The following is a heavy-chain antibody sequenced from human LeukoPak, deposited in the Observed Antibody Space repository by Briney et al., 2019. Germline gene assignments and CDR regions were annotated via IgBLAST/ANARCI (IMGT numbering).Heavy chain of an antibody. CDR2: IKSKTDGGTT. D-gene: IGHD4-17*01. V-gene: IGHV3-15*01. CDR3: TLALMQDYGDYDVDY. Sequence: GGSLRLSCAASGFTFSSYSMNWVRQAPGKGLEWVGRIKSKTDGGTTDYAAPVKGRFTISRDDSKNTLYLQMNSLKTEDTAVYYCTLALMQDYGDYDVDYWGQGTLVTVSS. J-gene: IGHJ4*02. CDR1: GFTFSSYS.